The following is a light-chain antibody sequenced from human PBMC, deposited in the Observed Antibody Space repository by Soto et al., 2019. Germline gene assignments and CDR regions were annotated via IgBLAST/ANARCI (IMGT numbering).Light chain of an antibody. J-gene: IGLJ2*01. Sequence: QSVLTQPASVSGSPGQSITISCTGTSSNVGSYDLVSWYQHHSGKAPKIIIYEVNKRPSGISDRFSGSNSGNTASLTISGLQAEDEADYFWCSFVRTSGLLFGGGTKLTVL. CDR1: SSNVGSYDL. CDR3: CSFVRTSGLL. V-gene: IGLV2-23*02. CDR2: EVN.